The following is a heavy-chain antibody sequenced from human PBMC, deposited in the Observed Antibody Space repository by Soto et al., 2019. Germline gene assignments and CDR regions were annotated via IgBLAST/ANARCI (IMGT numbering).Heavy chain of an antibody. Sequence: SETLSLTCAVYGGSFSGYYWSWIRQPPGKGLEWIGEINHSGSTNYNPSLKSRVTISVDTSKNQFSLKLSSVTAADTAVYYCARGHKNGRGYSSSSIWGFGYYYMDVWGKGTTVTVSS. CDR2: INHSGST. D-gene: IGHD6-6*01. V-gene: IGHV4-34*01. CDR1: GGSFSGYY. J-gene: IGHJ6*03. CDR3: ARGHKNGRGYSSSSIWGFGYYYMDV.